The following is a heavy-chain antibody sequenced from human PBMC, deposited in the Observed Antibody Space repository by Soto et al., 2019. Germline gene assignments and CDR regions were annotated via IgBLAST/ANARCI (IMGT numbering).Heavy chain of an antibody. CDR1: GLIFRDVW. D-gene: IGHD3-16*01. J-gene: IGHJ4*02. CDR2: IKTKPDDGTI. V-gene: IGHV3-15*01. Sequence: GGSLRLSCSSSGLIFRDVWMTWFRQAPGKGLDWVGRIKTKPDDGTIDYAAPVRGRFTISRDDSKNTLYLQMTSLTPDDTGVYYCTTSNLGVDYWGPGALVTVSS. CDR3: TTSNLGVDY.